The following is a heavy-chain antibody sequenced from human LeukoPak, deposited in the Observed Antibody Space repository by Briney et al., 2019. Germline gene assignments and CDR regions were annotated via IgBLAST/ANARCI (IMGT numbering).Heavy chain of an antibody. CDR2: IKQDGSEK. D-gene: IGHD3-3*01. J-gene: IGHJ4*02. CDR3: ARCGDYDFWSGYYPHYFDY. V-gene: IGHV3-7*01. CDR1: GFTFSSYW. Sequence: GGSLRLSCAASGFTFSSYWMSWVRQAPGKGLEWVANIKQDGSEKYYVDSVKGRFTISRDNAKNSLYLQMNSLRAEDTAVYYCARCGDYDFWSGYYPHYFDYWGQGTLVTVSS.